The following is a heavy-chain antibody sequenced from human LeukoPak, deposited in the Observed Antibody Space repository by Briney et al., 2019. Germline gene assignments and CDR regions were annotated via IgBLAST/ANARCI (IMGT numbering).Heavy chain of an antibody. CDR2: IIPIFGTA. D-gene: IGHD6-19*01. CDR3: ARDREWLVSYYYYGMDV. J-gene: IGHJ6*02. CDR1: GGTFSSYA. Sequence: GASVKVSCKASGGTFSSYAISWVRQAPGQGLEWMGGIIPIFGTANYAQKFQGRVTITADESTSTAYMELSSLRSEDTAVYYCARDREWLVSYYYYGMDVWGQGTTVTVSS. V-gene: IGHV1-69*13.